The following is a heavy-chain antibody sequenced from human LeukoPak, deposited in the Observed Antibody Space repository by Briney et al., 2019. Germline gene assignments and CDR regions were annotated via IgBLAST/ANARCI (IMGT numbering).Heavy chain of an antibody. J-gene: IGHJ4*02. V-gene: IGHV3-7*01. Sequence: GGSLRLSCAASGFTFSSYWMSWVRQAPGKGLEWVANIKQDGSEKYYVDSVKGRFTISRDNAKNSLYLQTNSLRAEDTAVYYCARVCTIFGVVIMDYFDYWGQGTLVTVSS. CDR3: ARVCTIFGVVIMDYFDY. CDR2: IKQDGSEK. D-gene: IGHD3-3*01. CDR1: GFTFSSYW.